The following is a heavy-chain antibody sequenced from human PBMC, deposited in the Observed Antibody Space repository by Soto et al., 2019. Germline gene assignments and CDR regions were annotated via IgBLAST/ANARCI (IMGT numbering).Heavy chain of an antibody. CDR2: IYYSGST. CDR3: ARDKKIWFGERYYYYYGMDV. D-gene: IGHD3-10*01. CDR1: GGSISSYY. V-gene: IGHV4-59*01. J-gene: IGHJ6*02. Sequence: SETLSLTCTVSGGSISSYYWSWIRQPPGKGLEWIGYIYYSGSTNYNPSLKSRVTISVDTSKNQFSLKLSSVTAADTAVYYCARDKKIWFGERYYYYYGMDVWGQGTTVTVSS.